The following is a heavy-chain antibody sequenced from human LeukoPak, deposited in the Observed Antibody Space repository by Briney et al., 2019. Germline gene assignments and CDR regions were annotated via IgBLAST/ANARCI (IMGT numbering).Heavy chain of an antibody. V-gene: IGHV3-33*01. Sequence: PGGSLRLSCAASGLTFSSYGMHWVRQAPGKGLEWVAVIWSDGINKYYADSVKGRFTISRDNSKNTLYLQMNSLRAEDTAVYSCATRNFDDSGTYALGYWGQGTLVTVSS. CDR2: IWSDGINK. D-gene: IGHD3-10*01. CDR1: GLTFSSYG. CDR3: ATRNFDDSGTYALGY. J-gene: IGHJ4*02.